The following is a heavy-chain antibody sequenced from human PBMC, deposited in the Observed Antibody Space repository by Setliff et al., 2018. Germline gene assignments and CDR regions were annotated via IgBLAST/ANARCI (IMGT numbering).Heavy chain of an antibody. D-gene: IGHD3-16*01. Sequence: KPSETLSLTCTVSDDSISSRHYYWSWIRQPAGKGLEWLGQIYTSWSTNYNPSLKGRATLSIDASKRQFSLKLTSVTAADTAVYYCARLGGGYYYYYMDVWGQGTLVTVSS. J-gene: IGHJ6*03. CDR1: DDSISSRHYY. CDR3: ARLGGGYYYYYMDV. CDR2: IYTSWST. V-gene: IGHV4-61*09.